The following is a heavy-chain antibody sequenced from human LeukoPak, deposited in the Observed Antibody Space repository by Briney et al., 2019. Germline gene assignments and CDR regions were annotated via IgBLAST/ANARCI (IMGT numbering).Heavy chain of an antibody. CDR1: GFTFSSYG. V-gene: IGHV3-21*01. D-gene: IGHD7-27*01. J-gene: IGHJ3*02. Sequence: GGSLRLSCAASGFTFSSYGMHWVRQAPGKGLEWVSSISSSSSYIYYADSVEGRFTISRDNAKNSLYLQMNSLRAEDTAVYYCASVQTGDLTAFDIWGQGTMVTVSS. CDR3: ASVQTGDLTAFDI. CDR2: ISSSSSYI.